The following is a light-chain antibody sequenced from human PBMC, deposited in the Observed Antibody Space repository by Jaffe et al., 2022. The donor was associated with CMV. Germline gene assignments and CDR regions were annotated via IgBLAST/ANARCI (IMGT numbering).Light chain of an antibody. Sequence: DIQMTQSPSSVSASVGDRVTITCRASQGISRWLAWYQQKPGKAPKLLIYAASTLQSGVPSRFSGSGSGTDFTLTISSLQTEDFATYYCQQANSFPGTFGGGTKVEIK. CDR3: QQANSFPGT. V-gene: IGKV1D-12*01. J-gene: IGKJ4*01. CDR1: QGISRW. CDR2: AAS.